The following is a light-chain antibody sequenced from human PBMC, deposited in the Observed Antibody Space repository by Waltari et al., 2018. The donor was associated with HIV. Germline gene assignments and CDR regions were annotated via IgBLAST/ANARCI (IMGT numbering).Light chain of an antibody. CDR3: SSYTTSTTPVL. Sequence: QSTLTQPASVSGSPGQSITISCTGTSSDVGGYNYVSWYQQHPGTAPKLLISEVSNRPSGISNRFSGSKSGNTASLTISGLQTEDEADYYCSSYTTSTTPVLFGGGTKLTVV. V-gene: IGLV2-14*01. J-gene: IGLJ2*01. CDR1: SSDVGGYNY. CDR2: EVS.